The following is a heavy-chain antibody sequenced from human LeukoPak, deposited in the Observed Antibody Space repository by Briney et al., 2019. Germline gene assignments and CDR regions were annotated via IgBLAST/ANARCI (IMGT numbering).Heavy chain of an antibody. J-gene: IGHJ4*02. CDR2: ISYDGSNK. CDR3: ARGNDYGDFYFDY. CDR1: GFTFSSYG. D-gene: IGHD4-17*01. Sequence: GGSLRLSCAASGFTFSSYGMHWVRQAPGKGLEWVAVISYDGSNKYYADSVKGRFTISRDDSKNTLYLQMNSLRAEDKAVYYCARGNDYGDFYFDYWGQGTLVTVSS. V-gene: IGHV3-30*03.